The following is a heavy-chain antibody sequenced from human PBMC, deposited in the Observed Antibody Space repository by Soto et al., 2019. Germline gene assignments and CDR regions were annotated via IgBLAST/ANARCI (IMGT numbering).Heavy chain of an antibody. CDR3: AGRRDFVTLLDP. J-gene: IGHJ5*02. V-gene: IGHV5-10-1*01. CDR2: IDPSDSYT. CDR1: GYSFTSYW. Sequence: PXXSLKISCKGSGYSFTSYWIRWVLQMPGKGLEWMGRIDPSDSYTNYSPSFQGHVTISADKSLSTAFLQWSSMKASDTATYYCAGRRDFVTLLDPWGQGTLVTVSS.